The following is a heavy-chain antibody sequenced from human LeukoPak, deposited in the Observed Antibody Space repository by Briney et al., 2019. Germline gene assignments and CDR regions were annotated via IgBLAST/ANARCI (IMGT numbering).Heavy chain of an antibody. J-gene: IGHJ4*02. Sequence: PGGSLRLSCAASGFTFSSYGMHWVRQAPGKGLEWVAVIWYDGSNKYYADSVKGRFTISRDNSKNTLYPQMNSLRAEDTAVYYCARDLLRYCSSTSCLIDYWGQGTLVTVSS. CDR3: ARDLLRYCSSTSCLIDY. V-gene: IGHV3-33*08. D-gene: IGHD2-2*01. CDR1: GFTFSSYG. CDR2: IWYDGSNK.